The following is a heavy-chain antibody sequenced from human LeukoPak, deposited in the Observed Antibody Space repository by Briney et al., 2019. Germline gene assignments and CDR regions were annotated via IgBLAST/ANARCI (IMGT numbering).Heavy chain of an antibody. CDR2: MNANSGNT. J-gene: IGHJ4*02. Sequence: GASVKVSCKASGYTFTNYDINWVRQATGQGLEWMGWMNANSGNTGYAQKFQGRFTMTWNTSIGTAYMELSSLRSEDTAVYYCAREYRHQPGWGQGTLVTVSS. CDR3: AREYRHQPG. CDR1: GYTFTNYD. D-gene: IGHD2-2*01. V-gene: IGHV1-8*02.